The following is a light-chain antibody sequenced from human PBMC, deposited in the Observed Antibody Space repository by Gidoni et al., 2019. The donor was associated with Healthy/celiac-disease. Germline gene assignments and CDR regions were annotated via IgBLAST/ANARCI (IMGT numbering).Light chain of an antibody. CDR1: QSVSSY. J-gene: IGKJ4*01. CDR3: QQRSNWSSA. V-gene: IGKV3-11*01. CDR2: DAY. Sequence: EIVLTQSPATLSLSPGERATLSCRASQSVSSYLALYQQKPGQAPRLLIYDAYNRATGIPARFSGSGSGTDFTLTISSLEPEDFAVYYCQQRSNWSSAFGGGTKVEIK.